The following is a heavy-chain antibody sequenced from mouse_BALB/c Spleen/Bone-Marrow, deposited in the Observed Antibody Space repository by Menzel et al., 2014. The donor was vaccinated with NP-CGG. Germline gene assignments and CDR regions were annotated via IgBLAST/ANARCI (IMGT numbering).Heavy chain of an antibody. V-gene: IGHV2-6-5*01. CDR1: GFSLTDYG. D-gene: IGHD4-1*01. CDR3: AKLGGYFDY. Sequence: QVQLKESGPGLVAPSQRLSIPCTVSGFSLTDYGVSWIRQPPGKGLEWLGVIWGGGITYYNSALKSSLTISKDNSKSXVFLKMNSLQTDDTAMYYCAKLGGYFDYWGQGTTLTVSS. CDR2: IWGGGIT. J-gene: IGHJ2*01.